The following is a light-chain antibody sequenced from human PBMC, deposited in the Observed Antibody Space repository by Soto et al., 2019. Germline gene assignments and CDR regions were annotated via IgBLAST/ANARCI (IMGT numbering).Light chain of an antibody. J-gene: IGKJ1*01. Sequence: DIPMTQSPSTLSASVGDRDTIHCRASQTIDSWLAWYQQRPGKPPNLLIYKASALESGVPSRFSGSGSGTDFTLTISGLQPDDFATYYCQQYNSYAGAFGQGTKVDI. CDR2: KAS. CDR3: QQYNSYAGA. CDR1: QTIDSW. V-gene: IGKV1-5*03.